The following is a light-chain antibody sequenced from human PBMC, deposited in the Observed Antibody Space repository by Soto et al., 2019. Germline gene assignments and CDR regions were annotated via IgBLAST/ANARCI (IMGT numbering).Light chain of an antibody. CDR3: AAWDDSLNGLYV. V-gene: IGLV1-44*01. CDR2: SNN. Sequence: QSVLTHPPSASGTPGQSGTISCSGSSSNIGRNTVNWYQQLPGTAPKLLIYSNNQRPSGVPDRFSGSKSGTSASLAISGLQSEDEADYYCAAWDDSLNGLYVFGTGTKVTVL. CDR1: SSNIGRNT. J-gene: IGLJ1*01.